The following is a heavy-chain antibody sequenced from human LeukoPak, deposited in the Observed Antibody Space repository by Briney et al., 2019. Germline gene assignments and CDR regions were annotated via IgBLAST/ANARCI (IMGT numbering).Heavy chain of an antibody. V-gene: IGHV1-46*01. J-gene: IGHJ4*02. CDR2: INPSGGST. CDR1: GYTFTSYY. D-gene: IGHD3-10*01. Sequence: ASVKVSCKASGYTFTSYYMHWVRQAPGQGLEWMGIINPSGGSTSYAQKFQGRVTMTRDTSTSTVYMELSSLRSEDTAVYYCARDYRPGPPLWFGSPDYWGQGTLVTVSS. CDR3: ARDYRPGPPLWFGSPDY.